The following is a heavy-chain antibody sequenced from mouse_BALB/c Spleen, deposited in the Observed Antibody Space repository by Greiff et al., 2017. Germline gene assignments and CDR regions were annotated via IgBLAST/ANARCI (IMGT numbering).Heavy chain of an antibody. Sequence: EVQRVESGGGLVQPGGSRKLSCAASGFTFSSFGMHWVRQAPEKGLEWVAYISSGSSTIYYADTVKGRFTISRDNPKNTLFLQMTSLRSEDTAMYYCARAYYGNYGYFDYWGQGTTLTVSS. D-gene: IGHD2-10*01. CDR2: ISSGSSTI. J-gene: IGHJ2*01. V-gene: IGHV5-17*02. CDR1: GFTFSSFG. CDR3: ARAYYGNYGYFDY.